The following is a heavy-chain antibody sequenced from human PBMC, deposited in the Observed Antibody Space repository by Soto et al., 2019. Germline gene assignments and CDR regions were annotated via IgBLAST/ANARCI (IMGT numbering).Heavy chain of an antibody. CDR1: GYTFTTYY. CDR3: ARDPSGYKSGLRARYHYGMDV. D-gene: IGHD5-18*01. J-gene: IGHJ6*02. CDR2: INQSGGDA. V-gene: IGHV1-46*01. Sequence: QVQLVQSGAEVKKPGASVMVSCKVSGYTFTTYYIHWVRQAPGQGLEWMGIINQSGGDANYAEKVQGRVTMTSETSTSTVYMEVCMLRGEDTAVYYCARDPSGYKSGLRARYHYGMDVWGQGSTVTV.